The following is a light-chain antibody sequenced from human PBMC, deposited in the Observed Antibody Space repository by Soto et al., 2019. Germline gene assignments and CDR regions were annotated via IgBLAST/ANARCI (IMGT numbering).Light chain of an antibody. Sequence: EIVSTQSPGTLSLSPGQRATLSCRASQGISGYLAWYQQKPGQAPRLLIYDASNRATGIPARFSGSGSGTDFTLTVSSLEPDDFALYYCQQRSNWPPEITFGQGTRLEI. V-gene: IGKV3-11*01. J-gene: IGKJ5*01. CDR3: QQRSNWPPEIT. CDR1: QGISGY. CDR2: DAS.